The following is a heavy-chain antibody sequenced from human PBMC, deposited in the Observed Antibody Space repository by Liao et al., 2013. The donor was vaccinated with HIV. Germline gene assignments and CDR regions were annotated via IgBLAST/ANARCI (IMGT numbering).Heavy chain of an antibody. D-gene: IGHD3-16*01. CDR1: GGSISSYY. J-gene: IGHJ4*02. V-gene: IGHV4-59*01. CDR3: ARDPDLGY. Sequence: QVQLQESGPGLVKPSETLALTCSVSGGSISSYYWSWIRQPPGKGLEWIGSIYYTGSAKYNPSLKSRVTISIDTSRNQFSLWLNSVTAADTAVYYCARDPDLGYWGQGTPVTVSS. CDR2: IYYTGSA.